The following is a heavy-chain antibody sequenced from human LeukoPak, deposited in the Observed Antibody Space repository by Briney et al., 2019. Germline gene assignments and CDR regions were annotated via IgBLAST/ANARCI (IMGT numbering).Heavy chain of an antibody. V-gene: IGHV3-66*01. CDR2: IYSGGST. J-gene: IGHJ4*02. CDR1: GFTVSSNY. CDR3: ARGSSRWIAAYPTYFDY. Sequence: GGSLRLSCAASGFTVSSNYMSWVRQAPGKGLEWVSVIYSGGSTYYADSVKGRFTTSRDNSKNTLYLQMNSLRAEDTAVYYCARGSSRWIAAYPTYFDYWGQGTLVTVSS. D-gene: IGHD6-6*01.